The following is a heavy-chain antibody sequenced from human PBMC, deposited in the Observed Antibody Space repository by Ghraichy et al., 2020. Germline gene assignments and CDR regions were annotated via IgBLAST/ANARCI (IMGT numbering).Heavy chain of an antibody. J-gene: IGHJ6*02. CDR3: ARAGGQLEYYYYYGMDV. CDR1: GGSISSYY. V-gene: IGHV4-59*01. D-gene: IGHD2-2*01. CDR2: IYYSGST. Sequence: SETLSLTCTVSGGSISSYYWSWIRQPPGKGLEWIGDIYYSGSTNYNPSLKSRVTISVDTSKNQFSLKLSSVTAADTAVYYCARAGGQLEYYYYYGMDVWGQGTTVTVSS.